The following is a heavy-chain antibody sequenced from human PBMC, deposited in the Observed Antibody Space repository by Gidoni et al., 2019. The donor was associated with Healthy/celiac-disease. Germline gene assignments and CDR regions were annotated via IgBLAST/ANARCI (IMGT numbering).Heavy chain of an antibody. J-gene: IGHJ3*02. D-gene: IGHD2-2*01. CDR2: IRYDGSNK. CDR1: GFTFSSYG. CDR3: AKGLGYCSSTSCQTDAFDI. V-gene: IGHV3-30*02. Sequence: AASGFTFSSYGMHWVRQAPGKGLEWVAFIRYDGSNKYYADSVKGRFTISRDNSKNTLYLQMNSLRAEDTAVYYCAKGLGYCSSTSCQTDAFDIWGQGTMVTVSS.